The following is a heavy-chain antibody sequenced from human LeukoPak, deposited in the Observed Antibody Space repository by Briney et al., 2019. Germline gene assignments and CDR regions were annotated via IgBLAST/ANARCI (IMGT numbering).Heavy chain of an antibody. CDR1: GFTFSSYG. CDR3: AKDSEFYYYDSSGYITKNFDY. D-gene: IGHD3-22*01. V-gene: IGHV3-23*01. CDR2: ISGSGGST. J-gene: IGHJ4*02. Sequence: HPGGSLRLSCAASGFTFSSYGMSWVRQAPGKGLEWVSAISGSGGSTYYADSVKGRFTISRDNSKNTLYLQMNSLRAEDTAVYYCAKDSEFYYYDSSGYITKNFDYWGQGTLVTVSS.